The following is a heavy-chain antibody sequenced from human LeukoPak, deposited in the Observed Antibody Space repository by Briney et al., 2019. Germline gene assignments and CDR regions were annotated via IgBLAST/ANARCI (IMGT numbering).Heavy chain of an antibody. CDR3: ARGTTYYYGSGSYQPLDY. V-gene: IGHV1-18*01. CDR1: GYTFTSYG. J-gene: IGHJ4*02. Sequence: ASVKVSCKASGYTFTSYGISWVRQAPGQGLEWMGWISAYNGNTNYAQKLQGRVTMTEDTSTDTAYMELSSLRSEDTAVYYCARGTTYYYGSGSYQPLDYWGQGTLVTVSS. D-gene: IGHD3-10*01. CDR2: ISAYNGNT.